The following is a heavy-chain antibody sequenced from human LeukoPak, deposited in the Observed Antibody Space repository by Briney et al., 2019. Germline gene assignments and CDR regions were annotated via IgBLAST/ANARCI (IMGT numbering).Heavy chain of an antibody. CDR1: GFTFSSYA. CDR3: SRRLDY. V-gene: IGHV3-7*03. Sequence: GGSLRLSCAASGFTFSSYAMSWVRQAPGKGLEWVANIRADGTEKYYVDSVKGRFTISRDNAKNSLYLQLNSLRVEDTAVYYCSRRLDYWGQGTLVTVSS. J-gene: IGHJ4*02. CDR2: IRADGTEK.